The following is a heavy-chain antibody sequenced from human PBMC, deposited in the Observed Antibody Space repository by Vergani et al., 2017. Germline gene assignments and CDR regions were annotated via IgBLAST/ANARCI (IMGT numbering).Heavy chain of an antibody. Sequence: QLQLQESGPGLVKPSETLSLTCTVSGGSISSSSYYWGWIRQPPGKGLEWIGSIYYSGRTSYNPSLKSRVTISVDTSKNQFSLKLSSVTAADTAVYYCARHPYCSSTSCYGGWFDPWGQGTLVTVSS. CDR2: IYYSGRT. CDR1: GGSISSSSYY. V-gene: IGHV4-39*01. D-gene: IGHD2-2*01. CDR3: ARHPYCSSTSCYGGWFDP. J-gene: IGHJ5*02.